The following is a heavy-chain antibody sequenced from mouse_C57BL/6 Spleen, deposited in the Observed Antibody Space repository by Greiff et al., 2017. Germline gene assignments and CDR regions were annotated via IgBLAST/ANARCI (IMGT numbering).Heavy chain of an antibody. D-gene: IGHD2-4*01. CDR2: ISYDGSN. CDR3: AREIYDYDASYAMDY. V-gene: IGHV3-6*01. Sequence: ESGPGLVKPSQSLSLTCSVTGYSITSGYYWNWIRQFPGNKLEWMGYISYDGSNNYNPSLKNRISITRDTSKNQFFLKLNSATTEDTATYYCAREIYDYDASYAMDYWGQGTSVTVSS. J-gene: IGHJ4*01. CDR1: GYSITSGYY.